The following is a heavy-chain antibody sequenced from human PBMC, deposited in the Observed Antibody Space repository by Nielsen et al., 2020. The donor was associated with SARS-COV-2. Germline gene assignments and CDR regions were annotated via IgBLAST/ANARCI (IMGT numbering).Heavy chain of an antibody. D-gene: IGHD3-10*01. J-gene: IGHJ6*03. CDR2: ISSSSSTI. Sequence: WIRQPPGKGLEWVSYISSSSSTIYYADSVKGRFTISRDNAKNSLYLQMNSLRAEDTAVYYCARDKGQLWFGELLSTFYYYYMDVWGKGTTVTVSS. V-gene: IGHV3-48*01. CDR3: ARDKGQLWFGELLSTFYYYYMDV.